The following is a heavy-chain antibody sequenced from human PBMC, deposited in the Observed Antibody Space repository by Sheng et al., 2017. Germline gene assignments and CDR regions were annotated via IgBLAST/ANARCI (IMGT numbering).Heavy chain of an antibody. CDR2: INHSGST. CDR3: ARGGGLETRFDP. D-gene: IGHD1-1*01. V-gene: IGHV4-34*01. Sequence: QVQLQQWGAGLLKPSETLSLTCAVYGGSFSGYYWSWILQPPGKGLEWIGEINHSGSTNYNPSLKSRVTISVDTSKNQFSLKLSSVTAADTAVYYCARGGGLETRFDPWGQGTLVTVSS. CDR1: GGSFSGYY. J-gene: IGHJ5*02.